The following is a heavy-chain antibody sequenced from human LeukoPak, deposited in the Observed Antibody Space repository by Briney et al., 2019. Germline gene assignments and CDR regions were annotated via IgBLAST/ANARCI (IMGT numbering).Heavy chain of an antibody. J-gene: IGHJ6*02. D-gene: IGHD3-9*01. Sequence: PSETLSLTCTVSGGSISSYYWSWIRQPPGKGLEWIGYIYYSGSTNYNPSLKSRVTISVDTSKNQFSLMVSSVTAADTAVYYCASLPHNDILTTSRPDVWGQGTTVTVSS. V-gene: IGHV4-59*12. CDR1: GGSISSYY. CDR3: ASLPHNDILTTSRPDV. CDR2: IYYSGST.